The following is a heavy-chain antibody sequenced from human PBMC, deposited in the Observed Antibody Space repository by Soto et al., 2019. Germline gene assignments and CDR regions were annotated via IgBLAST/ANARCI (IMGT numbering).Heavy chain of an antibody. D-gene: IGHD6-13*01. V-gene: IGHV3-33*01. CDR2: IWYDGSNK. CDR3: ARPMNGIAGYFHY. J-gene: IGHJ4*02. Sequence: QVQLVESGGGVVQPGRSLRLSCAASGFTFSSYGRHWVRQAPGKGLEWVAVIWYDGSNKYYADSVKGRFTISRDNSRNTLYLQMNSLKAEDTCVYYGARPMNGIAGYFHYWGQGTLVNVSS. CDR1: GFTFSSYG.